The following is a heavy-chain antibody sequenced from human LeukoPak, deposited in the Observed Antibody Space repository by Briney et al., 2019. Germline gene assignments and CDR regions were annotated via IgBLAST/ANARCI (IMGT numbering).Heavy chain of an antibody. D-gene: IGHD2-2*01. Sequence: SETLSLTCAVSGGSISSGGYSWSWIRQPPGKGLEWIGYIYHSGSTYYNPSLKSRVTISVDRSRNQFSLKLSSVTAADTAVYYCARYCSSTSCYFFDYWGQGTLVTVSS. CDR3: ARYCSSTSCYFFDY. V-gene: IGHV4-30-2*01. J-gene: IGHJ4*02. CDR2: IYHSGST. CDR1: GGSISSGGYS.